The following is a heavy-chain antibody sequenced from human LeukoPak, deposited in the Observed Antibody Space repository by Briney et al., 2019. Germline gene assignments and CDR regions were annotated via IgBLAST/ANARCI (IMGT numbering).Heavy chain of an antibody. CDR3: ARHHTDYFDY. Sequence: SETLSLTCTVSGGSINSYYWSWIRQPQGKRLEWIGYIYYSGSTSYNPSLKSRVTISVDTSKNQFSLKLSSVTAADTAVYYCARHHTDYFDYWGQGTLVTVSS. CDR2: IYYSGST. CDR1: GGSINSYY. J-gene: IGHJ4*02. V-gene: IGHV4-59*08.